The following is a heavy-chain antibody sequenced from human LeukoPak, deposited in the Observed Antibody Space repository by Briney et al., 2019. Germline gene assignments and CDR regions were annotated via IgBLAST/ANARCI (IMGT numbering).Heavy chain of an antibody. V-gene: IGHV4-38-2*02. D-gene: IGHD3-9*01. J-gene: IGHJ4*02. CDR1: SYSISSGYY. CDR2: IYHSGST. CDR3: ARGRRFYFDWFGDFDY. Sequence: SETLSFTCNVSSYSISSGYYWGWIRQPAGKGLEWIGSIYHSGSTYYNPSLKSRVTISVDTSKNQFSLKLSSVTAADTAVYYCARGRRFYFDWFGDFDYWGQGTLVTVSS.